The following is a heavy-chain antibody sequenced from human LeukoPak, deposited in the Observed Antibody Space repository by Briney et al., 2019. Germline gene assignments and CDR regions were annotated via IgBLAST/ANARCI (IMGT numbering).Heavy chain of an antibody. D-gene: IGHD3-16*01. J-gene: IGHJ4*02. CDR1: GFTFTSYT. Sequence: PGRSLRLSCAASGFTFTSYTMHWVRQAPGKGLEWVAAIWPDGSYKYYADSVKGRFTISRDNSKNTVYLQMNTLRDEDTAVYYCARAVGPFDYWGQGTLVTVSS. CDR3: ARAVGPFDY. CDR2: IWPDGSYK. V-gene: IGHV3-33*08.